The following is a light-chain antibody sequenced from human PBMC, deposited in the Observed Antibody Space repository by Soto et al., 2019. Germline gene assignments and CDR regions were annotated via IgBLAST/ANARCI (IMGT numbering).Light chain of an antibody. CDR1: QSINSW. CDR3: QQYNHYWT. V-gene: IGKV1-5*03. CDR2: KAS. Sequence: DIQMTQSPSTLSASVGDRVTITCRASQSINSWLAWYQQKPGKAPKVLIYKASSLESGVPSRFSGSGSGTEFTLTISSLQPDDVATYYCQQYNHYWTFGQGTRVEIK. J-gene: IGKJ1*01.